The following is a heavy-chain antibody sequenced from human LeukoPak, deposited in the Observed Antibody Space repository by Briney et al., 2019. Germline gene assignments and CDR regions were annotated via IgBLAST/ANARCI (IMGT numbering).Heavy chain of an antibody. CDR3: TREDRPFCPFAY. Sequence: SETLSLTCGVSGGSIDITNYWSWVRQAPGKGLEWIGEISHDGTTNYDPSLRSRVAMSLDRADNQFSLSLTSVTAADTAVYYCTREDRPFCPFAYWGQGVLVTVSS. V-gene: IGHV4-4*02. D-gene: IGHD3-22*01. J-gene: IGHJ4*02. CDR1: GGSIDITNY. CDR2: ISHDGTT.